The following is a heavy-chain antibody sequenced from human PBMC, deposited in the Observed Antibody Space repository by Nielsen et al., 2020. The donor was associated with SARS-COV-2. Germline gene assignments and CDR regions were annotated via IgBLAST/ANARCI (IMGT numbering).Heavy chain of an antibody. D-gene: IGHD3-3*01. J-gene: IGHJ6*02. Sequence: ASVKVSCKASGYTFTSYAMNWVRQAPGQGLEWMGWINTNTGNPTYAQGFTGRFVFSLDTSVSTAYLQISSLKAEDTAMYYCARLVTIFGVVNGMDVWGQGTTVTVSS. CDR2: INTNTGNP. CDR1: GYTFTSYA. V-gene: IGHV7-4-1*02. CDR3: ARLVTIFGVVNGMDV.